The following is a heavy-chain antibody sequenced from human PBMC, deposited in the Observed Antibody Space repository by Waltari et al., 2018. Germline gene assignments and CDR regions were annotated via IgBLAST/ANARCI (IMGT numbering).Heavy chain of an antibody. CDR3: ARGDNYYDSSGPYWYFDL. Sequence: QVQLVQSGAEVKKPGSSVKVSCKASGGTFSSYAISWVRRAPGQGLEWMGWIIPIFGTANYAQKFQGRVTITADESTSTAYMELSSLRSEDTAVYYCARGDNYYDSSGPYWYFDLWGRGTLVTVSS. CDR1: GGTFSSYA. CDR2: IIPIFGTA. D-gene: IGHD3-22*01. V-gene: IGHV1-69*12. J-gene: IGHJ2*01.